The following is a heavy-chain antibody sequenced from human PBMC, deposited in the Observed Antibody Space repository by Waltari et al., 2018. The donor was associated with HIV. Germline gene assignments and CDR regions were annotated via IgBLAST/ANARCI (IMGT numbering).Heavy chain of an antibody. CDR2: IKDYGTEK. J-gene: IGHJ3*01. CDR1: GFTFSNYW. CDR3: ARLVYTGSYIDSFDV. Sequence: EVQLVESGGGLVQPGGSLRLSCAASGFTFSNYWMNWVRQTPTKGLGWVANIKDYGTEKYYVDSVKGRFTISRDNARNSLFLQMNSLRVEDTAVYYCARLVYTGSYIDSFDVWGQGTKATVSS. D-gene: IGHD1-26*01. V-gene: IGHV3-7*01.